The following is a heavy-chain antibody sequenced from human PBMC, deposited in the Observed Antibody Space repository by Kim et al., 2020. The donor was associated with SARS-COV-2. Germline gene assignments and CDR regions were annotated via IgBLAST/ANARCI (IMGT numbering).Heavy chain of an antibody. V-gene: IGHV5-10-1*01. Sequence: NYSPSCQGHVTSSADKSISTAYLQWSSLKASDTAMYYCARQDDYGDYVDYWGQGTLVTVSS. D-gene: IGHD4-17*01. J-gene: IGHJ4*02. CDR3: ARQDDYGDYVDY.